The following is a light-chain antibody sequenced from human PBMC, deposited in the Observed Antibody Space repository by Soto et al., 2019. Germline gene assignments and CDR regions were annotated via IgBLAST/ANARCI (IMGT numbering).Light chain of an antibody. V-gene: IGKV1-27*01. CDR2: AAS. CDR3: QKYNSAPLT. Sequence: DIQMTQSPSSLSASLGDRVTITCRASQDISNYLVWYQQKVGKVPKVLIYAASTLQSGVPSRFSGSGSGTYFTLTISSLQPEDVATYYCQKYNSAPLTLGGGTKVEIK. J-gene: IGKJ4*01. CDR1: QDISNY.